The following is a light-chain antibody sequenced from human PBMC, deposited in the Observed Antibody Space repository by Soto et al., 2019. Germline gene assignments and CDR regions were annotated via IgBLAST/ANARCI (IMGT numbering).Light chain of an antibody. CDR3: QHYDSLPIT. CDR1: QSVSSSY. V-gene: IGKV3-20*01. CDR2: GAS. J-gene: IGKJ5*01. Sequence: IVLTQSPGTLYLSPGERATLSCRASQSVSSSYLAWYQQKPGQPPRLLIYGASSRATGIPDRFSGSGSGTDFTLTISRLEPEDFAVFYCQHYDSLPITFGQGTRLEI.